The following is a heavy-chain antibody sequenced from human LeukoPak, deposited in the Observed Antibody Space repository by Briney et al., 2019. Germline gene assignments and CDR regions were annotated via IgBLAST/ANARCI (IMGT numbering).Heavy chain of an antibody. Sequence: PSETLSLTCTVSGGSISSYYWSWIRQPPGKGLEWIGSIYYRGSTYYNPSLKSRVTISVDTSKNQFSLKLSSVTAADTAVYYCARSVWFGEYYYYYYMDVWGKGTTVTVSS. CDR1: GGSISSYY. CDR2: IYYRGST. J-gene: IGHJ6*03. V-gene: IGHV4-39*07. D-gene: IGHD3-10*01. CDR3: ARSVWFGEYYYYYYMDV.